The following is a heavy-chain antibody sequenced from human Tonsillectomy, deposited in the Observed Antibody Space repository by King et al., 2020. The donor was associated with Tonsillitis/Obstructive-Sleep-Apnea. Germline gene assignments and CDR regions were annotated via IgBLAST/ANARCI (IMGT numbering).Heavy chain of an antibody. D-gene: IGHD6-19*01. V-gene: IGHV4-31*03. CDR1: GVSISSGGYY. CDR2: IYYSGST. CDR3: ARANLAGTMSFDY. Sequence: VQLQESGPGLVKPSQTLSLTCTVSGVSISSGGYYWGWIRQHPGKGLEWIGYIYYSGSTYYNPSLKSRVTISVDTSKNQFSLKLSSVTAADTAVYYCARANLAGTMSFDYWGQGTLVTVSS. J-gene: IGHJ4*02.